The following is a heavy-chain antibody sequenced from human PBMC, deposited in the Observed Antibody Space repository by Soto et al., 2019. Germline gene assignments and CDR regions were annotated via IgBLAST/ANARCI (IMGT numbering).Heavy chain of an antibody. J-gene: IGHJ4*02. CDR1: GCTFGNSA. Sequence: ASVKVSCKASGCTFGNSAISWVRQAPGQRLEWMGWINAGNGNTKYSQKFQGRVTITRDTSASAAYMELSSLSSEDTAVYYCARAVAVPADFDYWGQGTLVTVSS. CDR2: INAGNGNT. CDR3: ARAVAVPADFDY. D-gene: IGHD6-19*01. V-gene: IGHV1-3*01.